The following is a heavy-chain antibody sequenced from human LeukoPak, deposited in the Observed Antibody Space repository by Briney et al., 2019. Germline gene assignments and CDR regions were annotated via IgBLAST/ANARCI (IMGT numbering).Heavy chain of an antibody. V-gene: IGHV3-48*03. D-gene: IGHD3-10*01. J-gene: IGHJ4*02. CDR3: ASYGSASL. CDR2: ISSSGSTI. Sequence: GGSLRLSCVGSGFTFSSFEMNWVRQAPGKGLEWVSYISSSGSTISYADSVKGRFTIFRDNSKNSLYLQMTTLRVEDTAFYLCASYGSASLWGQGTLVTVSS. CDR1: GFTFSSFE.